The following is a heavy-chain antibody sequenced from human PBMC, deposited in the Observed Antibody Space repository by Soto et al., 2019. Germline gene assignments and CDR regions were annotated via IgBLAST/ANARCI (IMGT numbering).Heavy chain of an antibody. Sequence: QVQLVQSGAEVKKPGSSVKVSCKASGGTFSSYAISWVRQAPGQGLEWMGGIIPIFGTANYAQKFQGRVTISPSDTTSTPYMELSSRLSDDTAVYYCSRGAYQLLSAAVSYYYRMDVWGQRPTVTVSS. V-gene: IGHV1-69*01. D-gene: IGHD2-2*01. CDR1: GGTFSSYA. J-gene: IGHJ6*02. CDR2: IIPIFGTA. CDR3: SRGAYQLLSAAVSYYYRMDV.